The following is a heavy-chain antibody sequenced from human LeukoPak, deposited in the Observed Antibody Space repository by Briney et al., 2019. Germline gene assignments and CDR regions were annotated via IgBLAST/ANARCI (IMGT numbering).Heavy chain of an antibody. J-gene: IGHJ4*02. V-gene: IGHV4-30-4*08. D-gene: IGHD1-26*01. Sequence: SETLSLTCTVSGGSISSGDYYWSWIRQRPGTGLEWIGYIYYSGSTYYNPSLKSRVTISVDTSKNQFSLKLSSVTAADTAVYYCARIGTWELSDYWGQGTLVTVSS. CDR2: IYYSGST. CDR3: ARIGTWELSDY. CDR1: GGSISSGDYY.